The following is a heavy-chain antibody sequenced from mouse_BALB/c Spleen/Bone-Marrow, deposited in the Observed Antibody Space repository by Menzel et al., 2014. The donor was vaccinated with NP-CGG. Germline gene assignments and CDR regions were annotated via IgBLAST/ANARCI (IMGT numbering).Heavy chain of an antibody. V-gene: IGHV3-2*02. CDR2: INYSGST. Sequence: EVKLMESGPGLVKPSQSLSLTCTVTGYSITSDYAWNWIRQFPGNKLEWMGYINYSGSTSYNPSLKSRISITRDTSKNQFFLQLNSVTTEDTATYYCSGSGNYGTRYYYAMDYWGQGTSVTVSS. J-gene: IGHJ4*01. D-gene: IGHD1-1*01. CDR1: GYSITSDYA. CDR3: SGSGNYGTRYYYAMDY.